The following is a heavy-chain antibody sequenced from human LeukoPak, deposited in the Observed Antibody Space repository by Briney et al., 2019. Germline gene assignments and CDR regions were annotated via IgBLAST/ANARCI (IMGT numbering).Heavy chain of an antibody. CDR2: IYYSGST. V-gene: IGHV4-61*01. J-gene: IGHJ4*02. CDR1: GGSISISSYY. CDR3: ARDFLTGYSSYFDY. D-gene: IGHD3-9*01. Sequence: PSETLSLTCTVSGGSISISSYYWGWIRQPPGKGLEWIGYIYYSGSTNYNPSLKSRVTISVDTSKNQFSLKLISVTAADTAVYYCARDFLTGYSSYFDYWGQGTLVTVSS.